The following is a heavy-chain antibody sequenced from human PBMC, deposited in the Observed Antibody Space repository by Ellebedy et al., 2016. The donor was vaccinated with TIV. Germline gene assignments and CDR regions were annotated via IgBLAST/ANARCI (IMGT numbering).Heavy chain of an antibody. CDR3: AKDRTSGDGYWVFDN. J-gene: IGHJ4*02. V-gene: IGHV3-23*01. CDR2: IVGSGS. CDR1: GFTFRPYA. Sequence: GESLKISCAASGFTFRPYAMSWVRQAPGKGLEWVSGIVGSGSQKYADSVKGRFTISRDNSKRTVDLQMNSLRAEDTAIYFCAKDRTSGDGYWVFDNWGQGTLVSVSS. D-gene: IGHD5-18*01.